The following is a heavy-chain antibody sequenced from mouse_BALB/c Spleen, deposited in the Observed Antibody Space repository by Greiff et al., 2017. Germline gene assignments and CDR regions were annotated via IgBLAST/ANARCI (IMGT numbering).Heavy chain of an antibody. Sequence: VQLQQSGAELVRPGTSVKVSCKASGYAFTNYLIEWVKQRPGQGLEWIGVINPGSGGTNYNEKFKGKATLTADKSSSTAYMQLSSLASDDSAVYFCARYGSDYGSSDYWGQGTTLTVSS. D-gene: IGHD1-1*01. CDR1: GYAFTNYL. V-gene: IGHV1-54*01. CDR2: INPGSGGT. J-gene: IGHJ2*01. CDR3: ARYGSDYGSSDY.